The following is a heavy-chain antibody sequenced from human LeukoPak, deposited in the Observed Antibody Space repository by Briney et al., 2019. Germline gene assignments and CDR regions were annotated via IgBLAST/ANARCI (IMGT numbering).Heavy chain of an antibody. Sequence: GGSLRLSCAASGFTFSSYSMNWVRQAPGKGLEWVSYISSSSSTKYYADSVKGRFTISRDNAKNSLYLQMNSLRAEDTAVYYCAREYNSSSGKAFDIWGQGTMVTVSS. CDR2: ISSSSSTK. V-gene: IGHV3-48*04. CDR1: GFTFSSYS. J-gene: IGHJ3*02. D-gene: IGHD6-6*01. CDR3: AREYNSSSGKAFDI.